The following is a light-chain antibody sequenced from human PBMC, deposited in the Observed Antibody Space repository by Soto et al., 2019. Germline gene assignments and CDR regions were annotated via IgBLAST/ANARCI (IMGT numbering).Light chain of an antibody. CDR3: QQYNKWPLT. Sequence: EIVLTQSPATRSLSPGERATLSCRASQSVGSSLAWYQQKLGQAPRLLIYAASTRATGIPVRFSGSASGTEFTLTISSLKSEDFTVYYCQQYNKWPLTFGQGTKVDIK. J-gene: IGKJ1*01. CDR1: QSVGSS. V-gene: IGKV3-15*01. CDR2: AAS.